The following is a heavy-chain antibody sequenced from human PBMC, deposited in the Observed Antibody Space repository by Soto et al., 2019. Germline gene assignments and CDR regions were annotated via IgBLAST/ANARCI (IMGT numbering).Heavy chain of an antibody. J-gene: IGHJ6*02. Sequence: SETLSLTCTVSGGSVSSGSYYWSWIRQPPGKGLEWIGYIYYSGSTNYNPSLKSRVTISVDTSKNQFSLKLSSVTAADTAVYYCARAVVVLHTAYYGMDVWGQGTTVTVSS. CDR1: GGSVSSGSYY. D-gene: IGHD2-15*01. V-gene: IGHV4-61*01. CDR3: ARAVVVLHTAYYGMDV. CDR2: IYYSGST.